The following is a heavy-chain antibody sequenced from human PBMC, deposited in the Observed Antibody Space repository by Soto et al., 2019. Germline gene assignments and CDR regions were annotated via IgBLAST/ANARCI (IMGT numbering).Heavy chain of an antibody. J-gene: IGHJ4*02. CDR1: GGSISSSSYY. CDR3: ARQYYFGSGSYYTRPFDF. D-gene: IGHD3-10*01. CDR2: IYYSGNT. V-gene: IGHV4-39*01. Sequence: PSETLSLTCTVSGGSISSSSYYWGWIRQPPGKGLEWIGSIYYSGNTYYNPSLKSRVTISVDTAKNQFSLKLSSVTAADTAVYYCARQYYFGSGSYYTRPFDFRGQGTLVPVSS.